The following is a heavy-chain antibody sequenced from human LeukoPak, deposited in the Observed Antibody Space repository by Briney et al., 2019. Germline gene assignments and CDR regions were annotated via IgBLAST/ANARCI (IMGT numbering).Heavy chain of an antibody. Sequence: SETLSLTCTVSGGSIRSYYWSWIRQPPGKGLEWIGYIYYSGSTNYNPSLKSRVTISVDTSENQFSLKLSSVTAADTAVYYRARVAGSYCFDYWGQGTLVTVSS. V-gene: IGHV4-59*01. CDR3: ARVAGSYCFDY. CDR1: GGSIRSYY. J-gene: IGHJ4*02. D-gene: IGHD1-26*01. CDR2: IYYSGST.